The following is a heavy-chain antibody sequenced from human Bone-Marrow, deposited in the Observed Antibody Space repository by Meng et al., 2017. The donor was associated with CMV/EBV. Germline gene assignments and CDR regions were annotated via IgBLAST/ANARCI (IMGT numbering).Heavy chain of an antibody. CDR2: INHSGST. CDR1: GGSFNAYY. Sequence: SETLSLTCTVYGGSFNAYYYNRFRQAPGKGLEWIGEINHSGSTNYNPSLKSRVTISVDKSKNQFSLRLTSVTAADTAVYYCASESATYLGGRIYYHGMDVWGQGTTVTVSS. J-gene: IGHJ6*02. D-gene: IGHD3-16*01. CDR3: ASESATYLGGRIYYHGMDV. V-gene: IGHV4-34*01.